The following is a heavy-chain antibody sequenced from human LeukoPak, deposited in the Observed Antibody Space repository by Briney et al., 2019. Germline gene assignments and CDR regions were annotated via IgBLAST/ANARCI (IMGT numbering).Heavy chain of an antibody. V-gene: IGHV3-7*03. CDR2: INPDGNKK. Sequence: PGGSLRLSCAVSGLTFSSSWMDWVRQAPGKGLEWVASINPDGNKKYSADSVKGRFTISRDNAENTLYLQMNSLRAEDTAVYYCAKPYSGSHDYWGQGTLVTVSS. D-gene: IGHD1-26*01. CDR1: GLTFSSSW. J-gene: IGHJ4*02. CDR3: AKPYSGSHDY.